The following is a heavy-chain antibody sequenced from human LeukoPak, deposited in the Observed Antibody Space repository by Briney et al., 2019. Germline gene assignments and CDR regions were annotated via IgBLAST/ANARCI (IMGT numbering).Heavy chain of an antibody. V-gene: IGHV3-33*06. CDR3: AKDAQRGFDYSSSLEY. D-gene: IGHD4-11*01. CDR1: GFTFSYFG. J-gene: IGHJ4*02. CDR2: ICSDGSTK. Sequence: GRSLRLSCAASGFTFSYFGMHWVRQAPGKGLEWVAVICSDGSTKFYADSVRGRFTISRDDSRKTVYLQMDRMTAEDTAIYYCAKDAQRGFDYSSSLEYWGQGALVTVSS.